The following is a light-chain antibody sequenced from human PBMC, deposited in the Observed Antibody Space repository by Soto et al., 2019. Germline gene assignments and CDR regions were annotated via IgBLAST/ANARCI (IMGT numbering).Light chain of an antibody. V-gene: IGLV2-11*01. CDR3: CSYGGSFPYV. Sequence: QSVLTQPPSVSGSPGQSVTISCTGTSSDVGGYDYVSWYQQRPGKAPKLLIYDVTKRPSGVPDRFSGSKSGNTASLTISGLQAEDEADFYCCSYGGSFPYVFGTGTKVT. CDR1: SSDVGGYDY. CDR2: DVT. J-gene: IGLJ1*01.